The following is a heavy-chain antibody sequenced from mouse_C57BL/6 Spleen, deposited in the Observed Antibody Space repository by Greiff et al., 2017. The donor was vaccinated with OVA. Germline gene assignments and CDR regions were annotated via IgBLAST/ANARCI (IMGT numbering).Heavy chain of an antibody. D-gene: IGHD2-3*01. Sequence: EVKLMESGGGLVQPGGSLKLSCAASGFTFSDYGMAWVRQAPRKGPEWVAFISNLAYSIYYADTVTGRFTISREKAKNTLYLEMSSLSSEDTAMYYCARRVDGPGAMYYWGKGTSVSFSS. CDR3: ARRVDGPGAMYY. CDR1: GFTFSDYG. V-gene: IGHV5-15*01. CDR2: ISNLAYSI. J-gene: IGHJ4*01.